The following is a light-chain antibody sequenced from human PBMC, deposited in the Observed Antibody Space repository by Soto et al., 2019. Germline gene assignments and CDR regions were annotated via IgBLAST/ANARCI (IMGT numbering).Light chain of an antibody. CDR2: GTS. CDR1: QSVSSN. Sequence: EIVMTQSPATLSESPGERATLSCRASQSVSSNLAWYQQKRGQAPRLLIYGTSTRATGIPARFSGSGSGTEFTLTISSLQSEDFAVYYCQQYNKWPRTFGGGTKVEIK. V-gene: IGKV3-15*01. CDR3: QQYNKWPRT. J-gene: IGKJ4*01.